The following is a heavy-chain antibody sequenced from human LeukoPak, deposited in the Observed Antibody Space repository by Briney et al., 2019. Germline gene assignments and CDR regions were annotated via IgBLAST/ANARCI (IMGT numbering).Heavy chain of an antibody. D-gene: IGHD5-18*01. CDR1: GGSISSGSYY. CDR2: IYTSGST. Sequence: PSQTLSLTCTVSGGSISSGSYYWSWIRQPAGKGLEWIGRIYTSGSTNYNPSLKSRVTISVDTSKNQFSLKLSSVTAADTAVYYCASQKRTAMVVQTIDYWGQGTLVTVSS. CDR3: ASQKRTAMVVQTIDY. V-gene: IGHV4-61*02. J-gene: IGHJ4*02.